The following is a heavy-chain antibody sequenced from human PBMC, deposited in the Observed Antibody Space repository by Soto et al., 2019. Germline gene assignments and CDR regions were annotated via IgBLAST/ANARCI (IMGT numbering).Heavy chain of an antibody. J-gene: IGHJ5*02. V-gene: IGHV1-18*04. Sequence: ASVKVSCKASGYTFTSYGISWVRQAPGQGLEWMGCISAYNGNTNYAQKLQGRVTMTTDTSTSTAYMELRSLRSDDTAVYYCARCDIAAGTTPSWWFDPWGQGTLVTVSS. D-gene: IGHD6-13*01. CDR2: ISAYNGNT. CDR3: ARCDIAAGTTPSWWFDP. CDR1: GYTFTSYG.